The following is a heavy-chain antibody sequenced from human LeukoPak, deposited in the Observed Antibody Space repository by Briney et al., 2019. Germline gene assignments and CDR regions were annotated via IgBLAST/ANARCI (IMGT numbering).Heavy chain of an antibody. J-gene: IGHJ5*02. D-gene: IGHD1-26*01. CDR3: ARDRGTSARNWFDP. CDR1: GYTFTGYY. CDR2: INPNSGGT. Sequence: ASVKDSCKASGYTFTGYYMHWVRQAPGQGFEWMGRINPNSGGTNYAQKFQGRVTMTRDTSISTAYMELSRLRSDDTAVYYCARDRGTSARNWFDPWGQGTLVTVSS. V-gene: IGHV1-2*06.